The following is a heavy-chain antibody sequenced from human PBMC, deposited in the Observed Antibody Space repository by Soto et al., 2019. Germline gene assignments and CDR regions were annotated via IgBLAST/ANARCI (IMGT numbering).Heavy chain of an antibody. CDR3: AKGAWTCHYDSSGLGDYDY. Sequence: EVQLLESGGGLVQPGGSLRLSCAASGFTFSNFGMSWVRQAPGKGLELVSTVSASDGNTYYADSVKGRFTISRDNSKNAVYLQTNSLRVEDPAVYYCAKGAWTCHYDSSGLGDYDYWGQGTLVTVSS. J-gene: IGHJ4*02. D-gene: IGHD3-22*01. CDR1: GFTFSNFG. V-gene: IGHV3-23*01. CDR2: VSASDGNT.